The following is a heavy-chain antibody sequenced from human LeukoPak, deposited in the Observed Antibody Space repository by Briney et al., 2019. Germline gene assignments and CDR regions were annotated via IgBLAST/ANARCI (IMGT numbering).Heavy chain of an antibody. D-gene: IGHD3-3*01. CDR1: GGTFSSYA. CDR3: ARTRFLEWLTNWFDP. Sequence: SVKVSCKASGGTFSSYAISWVRQAPGQGLEWMGGIIPIFGTANYAQKFQGRVTITTDESTSTAYMELSSLRSEDTAVYYCARTRFLEWLTNWFDPWGQGTLVTVSS. J-gene: IGHJ5*02. V-gene: IGHV1-69*05. CDR2: IIPIFGTA.